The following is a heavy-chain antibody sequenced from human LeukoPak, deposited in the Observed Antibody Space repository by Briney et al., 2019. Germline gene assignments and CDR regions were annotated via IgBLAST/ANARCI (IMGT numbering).Heavy chain of an antibody. Sequence: SETLPLTCAVYGGSFSGYYWSWIRQPPGKGLEWIGEINHSGSTNYNPSLKSRVTISVDTSKNQFPLKLSSVTAADTAVYYCARGRWALIVGATHFDYWGQGTLVTVSS. CDR1: GGSFSGYY. CDR2: INHSGST. D-gene: IGHD1-26*01. CDR3: ARGRWALIVGATHFDY. J-gene: IGHJ4*02. V-gene: IGHV4-34*01.